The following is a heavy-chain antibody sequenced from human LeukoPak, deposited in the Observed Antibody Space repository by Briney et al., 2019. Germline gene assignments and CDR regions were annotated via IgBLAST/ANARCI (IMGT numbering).Heavy chain of an antibody. CDR3: ARGGSPSDY. CDR1: GFTFSSYW. D-gene: IGHD3-16*01. CDR2: IHLDGRST. J-gene: IGHJ4*02. V-gene: IGHV3-74*01. Sequence: GSLRLSCAASGFTFSSYWMHWVRQRPGKGLVWVSRIHLDGRSTNYADSVKGRFTISRDNAKNTLYLEMNSLRPEDTAVYYCARGGSPSDYWGQGTLVSVS.